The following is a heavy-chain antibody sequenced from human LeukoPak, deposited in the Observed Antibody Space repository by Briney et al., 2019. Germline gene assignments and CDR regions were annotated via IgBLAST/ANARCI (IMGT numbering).Heavy chain of an antibody. V-gene: IGHV4-59*01. D-gene: IGHD5-18*01. J-gene: IGHJ6*03. CDR1: GDSISSYY. Sequence: SETLSLTCTVSGDSISSYYWTWIRQPPGKGLEWIGYIYYSRSTNYNPSLKSRVTISVDTSKNQFSLNLSSVTAADTAMYYCARDAWIQLSGYYFYYMDVWGKGTAVTVSS. CDR3: ARDAWIQLSGYYFYYMDV. CDR2: IYYSRST.